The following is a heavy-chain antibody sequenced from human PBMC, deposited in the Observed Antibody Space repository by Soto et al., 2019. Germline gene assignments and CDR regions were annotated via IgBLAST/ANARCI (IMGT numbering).Heavy chain of an antibody. D-gene: IGHD3-9*01. CDR2: ISYDGSNK. CDR3: AKDQILRYFGWLFAFDI. J-gene: IGHJ3*02. Sequence: QVQLVESGGGVVQPGRSLRLSCAASGFTFSSYGMHWVRQAPGKGLEWVAVISYDGSNKYYADSVKGRFTISRDDSKNTLYLQMDSLRSGDTAGYYCAKDQILRYFGWLFAFDIWGQGTMVTVS. V-gene: IGHV3-30*18. CDR1: GFTFSSYG.